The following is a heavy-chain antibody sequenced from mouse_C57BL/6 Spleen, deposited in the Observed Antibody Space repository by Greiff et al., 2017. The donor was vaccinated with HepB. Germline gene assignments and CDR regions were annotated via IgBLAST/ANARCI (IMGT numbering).Heavy chain of an antibody. CDR2: IYPSDSET. CDR1: GYTFTSYW. CDR3: ARNHYAMDY. Sequence: QVQLKQPGAELVRPGSSVKLSCKASGYTFTSYWMDWVKQRPGQGLEWIGNIYPSDSETHYNQKFKDKATLTVDKSSSTAYMQLSSLTSEDSAVYYCARNHYAMDYWGQGTSVTVSS. V-gene: IGHV1-61*01. J-gene: IGHJ4*01.